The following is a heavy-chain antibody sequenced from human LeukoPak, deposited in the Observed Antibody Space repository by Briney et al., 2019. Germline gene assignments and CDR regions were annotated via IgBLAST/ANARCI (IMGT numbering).Heavy chain of an antibody. CDR1: GGTFSSYA. CDR3: ARGESLRYFDWLLYGFDY. J-gene: IGHJ4*02. Sequence: SVKVSCKASGGTFSSYAISWVRQAPGQGLEWMGGIIPIFGTANYAQKFQGRVTITTDESTSTAYMELSSLRSEDTAVYYCARGESLRYFDWLLYGFDYWGQGTLVTVSS. V-gene: IGHV1-69*05. D-gene: IGHD3-9*01. CDR2: IIPIFGTA.